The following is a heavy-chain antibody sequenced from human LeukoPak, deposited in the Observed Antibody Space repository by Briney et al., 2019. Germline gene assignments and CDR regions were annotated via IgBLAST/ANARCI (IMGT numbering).Heavy chain of an antibody. J-gene: IGHJ4*02. CDR3: AGRRVLDASFDY. V-gene: IGHV3-66*02. D-gene: IGHD3-16*01. CDR2: IYSSDNT. Sequence: GGSLRLSCAASGFTVSGNYMSWVRQAPGKGLEWVSVIYSSDNTYYIDSVKGRFTISRDNSKNTLYLQMNSLRAEDAAVYYCAGRRVLDASFDYWGQGTLVTVSS. CDR1: GFTVSGNY.